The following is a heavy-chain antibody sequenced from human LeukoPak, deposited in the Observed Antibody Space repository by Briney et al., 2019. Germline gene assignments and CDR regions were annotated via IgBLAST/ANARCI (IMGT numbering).Heavy chain of an antibody. J-gene: IGHJ4*02. CDR1: GFTFDDYA. Sequence: PGRSLRFSCAASGFTFDDYAMHWVRQAPGKGLEWVSGISWNSGSIGYADSVKGRFTISRDNAKTSLYLKMNSLRAEDTALYYCAEGPRFGELLCPFDYWAQGTLVTVSS. V-gene: IGHV3-9*01. CDR2: ISWNSGSI. D-gene: IGHD3-10*01. CDR3: AEGPRFGELLCPFDY.